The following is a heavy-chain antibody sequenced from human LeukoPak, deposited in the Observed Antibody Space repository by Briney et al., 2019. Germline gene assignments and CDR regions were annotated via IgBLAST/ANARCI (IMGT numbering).Heavy chain of an antibody. J-gene: IGHJ5*02. Sequence: SQTLSLTCTVSGGSIGSGDYYWSWIRLPPGKGLEWIGYIYYSGSTNHNPSLKSRVTISVDTSKNQFSLKLSSVTAADTAVYYCAREGGSGFFAWGQGTLVTVSS. CDR2: IYYSGST. D-gene: IGHD6-19*01. V-gene: IGHV4-30-4*01. CDR3: AREGGSGFFA. CDR1: GGSIGSGDYY.